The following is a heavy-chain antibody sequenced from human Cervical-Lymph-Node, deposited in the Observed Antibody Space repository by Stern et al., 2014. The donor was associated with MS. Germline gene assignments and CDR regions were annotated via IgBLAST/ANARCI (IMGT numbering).Heavy chain of an antibody. D-gene: IGHD6-13*01. CDR1: GGSISSYY. CDR3: ARGFSSSWYGGRFFNY. CDR2: IYYSGHT. V-gene: IGHV4-59*01. J-gene: IGHJ4*02. Sequence: QVQLQESGPGLVKPSETLSLTCTVSGGSISSYYWSWIRQSPGKGLEWLAYIYYSGHTDYNPSLQGRVTVSADTSKNQVSLRLSSVTAADTAVYYCARGFSSSWYGGRFFNYWGQGTLVTVSS.